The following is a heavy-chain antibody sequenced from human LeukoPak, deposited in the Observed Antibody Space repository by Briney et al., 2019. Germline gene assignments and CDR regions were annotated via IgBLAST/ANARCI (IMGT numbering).Heavy chain of an antibody. V-gene: IGHV3-48*03. CDR3: ARVEERVDDY. CDR2: ISSSGSTI. CDR1: GFTFSSYE. J-gene: IGHJ4*02. D-gene: IGHD1-26*01. Sequence: PGGSLRLSCAASGFTFSSYEMNWVRQAPGKGLEWVSYISSSGSTIYYADSVKGRFTISRDNAKNSLYLQMNSLRAEDAAVYYCARVEERVDDYWGQGTLVTVSS.